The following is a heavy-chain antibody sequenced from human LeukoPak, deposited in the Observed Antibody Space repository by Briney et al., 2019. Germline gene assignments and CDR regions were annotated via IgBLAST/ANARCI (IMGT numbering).Heavy chain of an antibody. V-gene: IGHV4-34*01. CDR1: GGSFSGYY. J-gene: IGHJ4*02. CDR2: INHSGST. D-gene: IGHD3-3*02. Sequence: SETLSLTCAVYGGSFSGYYWSWIRQPPGKGLEWIGEINHSGSTNYSPSLKSRVTISVDTSKNQFSLKLSSVTAADTAVYYCARVPPLISFDYWGQGTLVTVSS. CDR3: ARVPPLISFDY.